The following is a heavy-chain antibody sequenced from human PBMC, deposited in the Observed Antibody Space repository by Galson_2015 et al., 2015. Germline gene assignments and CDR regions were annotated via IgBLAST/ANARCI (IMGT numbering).Heavy chain of an antibody. Sequence: SVKVSCKASGGTFSSYAISWVRQAPGQGLEWMGGIIPIFGTANYAQKSQGRVTITADESTSTAYMELSSLRSEDTAVYYCARDRRRVVPAGSFDYWGQGTLVTVSS. J-gene: IGHJ4*02. CDR1: GGTFSSYA. CDR3: ARDRRRVVPAGSFDY. D-gene: IGHD2-2*01. V-gene: IGHV1-69*13. CDR2: IIPIFGTA.